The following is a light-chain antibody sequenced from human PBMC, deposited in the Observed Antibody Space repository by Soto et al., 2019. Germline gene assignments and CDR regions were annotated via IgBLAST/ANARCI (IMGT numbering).Light chain of an antibody. CDR1: SSDVGNYNS. CDR3: TSYTSNRTGV. CDR2: EVT. Sequence: QSALTQPPSVSGSPGQSVTISCTGTSSDVGNYNSVSWYQQPPGTAPKLMIYEVTNRPSGVPNRFSASKSGNTASLTISGLQAEDEADYYCTSYTSNRTGVFGGGTKVTVL. V-gene: IGLV2-18*02. J-gene: IGLJ3*02.